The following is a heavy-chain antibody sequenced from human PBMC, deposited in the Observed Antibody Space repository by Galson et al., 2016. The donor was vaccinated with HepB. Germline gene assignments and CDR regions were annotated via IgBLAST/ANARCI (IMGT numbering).Heavy chain of an antibody. Sequence: DSVKGRFTISRDNSKNTLYLQMNSLRAEDTAVYFCARGRPYCSSTSCYPTYYYYYGMDVWGQGTTVTVSS. CDR3: ARGRPYCSSTSCYPTYYYYYGMDV. J-gene: IGHJ6*02. D-gene: IGHD2-2*01. V-gene: IGHV3-30*01.